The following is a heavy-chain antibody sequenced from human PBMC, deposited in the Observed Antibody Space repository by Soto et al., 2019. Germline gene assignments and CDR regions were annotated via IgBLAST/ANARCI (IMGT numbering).Heavy chain of an antibody. Sequence: QVQLVQSGAEVKKPGASVKISCKASGYTFTDYYLHCVRQAPGQGLVWMGWIDPNSGDTRYLQMFQGRVTMTRDTSICTVYMEVSSLRSDDTAVFYCARTGRTSAFDIWGQGTMVTVSS. CDR3: ARTGRTSAFDI. J-gene: IGHJ3*02. D-gene: IGHD1-1*01. CDR1: GYTFTDYY. CDR2: IDPNSGDT. V-gene: IGHV1-2*02.